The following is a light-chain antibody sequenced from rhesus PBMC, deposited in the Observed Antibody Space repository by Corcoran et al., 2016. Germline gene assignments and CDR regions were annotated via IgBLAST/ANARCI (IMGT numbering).Light chain of an antibody. CDR3: LQDYTTPLT. V-gene: IGKV1-94*01. Sequence: DIQMTQSPSSLSASVGDRVTVTCRAGQGIKKELSWYKQKPGKAPPLLIYAASRLQTGVSSRFSGSGSGIDYTLTISILQPEDFATYYCLQDYTTPLTFGGGTKVTIK. CDR1: QGIKKE. CDR2: AAS. J-gene: IGKJ4*01.